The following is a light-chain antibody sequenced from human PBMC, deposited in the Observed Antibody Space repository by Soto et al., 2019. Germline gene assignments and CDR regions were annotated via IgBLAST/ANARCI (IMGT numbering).Light chain of an antibody. CDR1: QDIRDD. Sequence: AIQMTQSPSSLSASVGDRVTMTCRASQDIRDDLSWYQQRPGRAPKLLVFAASRLEGGVPARFSGSYSGRDFTLTISGLQPDDFANYYCLHYYNYPQTFGQGTTVEV. CDR3: LHYYNYPQT. CDR2: AAS. J-gene: IGKJ1*01. V-gene: IGKV1-6*01.